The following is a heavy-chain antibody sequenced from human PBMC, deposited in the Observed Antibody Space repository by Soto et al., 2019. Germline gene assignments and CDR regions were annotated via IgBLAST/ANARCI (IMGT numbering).Heavy chain of an antibody. D-gene: IGHD3-22*01. CDR3: TTDPRYYDSSGYYYGGPYSYGMDV. CDR2: IKSKTDGGTT. Sequence: GGSLRLSCAASGFTFSNAWMNWVRQAPGKGLEWVGRIKSKTDGGTTDYAAPVKGRFTISRDDSKNTLYLQMNSLKTEDTAVYYCTTDPRYYDSSGYYYGGPYSYGMDVWGQGTTVTVSS. V-gene: IGHV3-15*07. J-gene: IGHJ6*02. CDR1: GFTFSNAW.